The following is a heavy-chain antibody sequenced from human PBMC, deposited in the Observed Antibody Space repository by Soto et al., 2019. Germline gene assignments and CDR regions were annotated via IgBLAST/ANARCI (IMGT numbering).Heavy chain of an antibody. J-gene: IGHJ3*02. D-gene: IGHD5-18*01. Sequence: GASVKVSCKASGYTFTSYGISWVRQAPGQGLEWMGWISAYNGNTDYAQKLQGRVTMTTDTSTSTAYMELRSLRSDDTAVYYCARGLVDTAMVPAFDSWGQGTMVTVSS. CDR1: GYTFTSYG. CDR2: ISAYNGNT. V-gene: IGHV1-18*01. CDR3: ARGLVDTAMVPAFDS.